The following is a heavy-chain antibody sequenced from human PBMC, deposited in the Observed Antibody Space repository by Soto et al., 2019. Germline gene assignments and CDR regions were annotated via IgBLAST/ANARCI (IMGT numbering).Heavy chain of an antibody. D-gene: IGHD5-18*01. CDR3: ARGAFLSWIQLWSAFDY. Sequence: QVQLVQSGAEVKKPGSSVKVSCKASGGTFSSYAISWVRQAPGQGLEWMGGIIPIFGTENYAQKFQGRVTITADESTSTADMELSSLRSEDTAVYYCARGAFLSWIQLWSAFDYWGQGTLVTVSS. CDR1: GGTFSSYA. V-gene: IGHV1-69*01. J-gene: IGHJ4*02. CDR2: IIPIFGTE.